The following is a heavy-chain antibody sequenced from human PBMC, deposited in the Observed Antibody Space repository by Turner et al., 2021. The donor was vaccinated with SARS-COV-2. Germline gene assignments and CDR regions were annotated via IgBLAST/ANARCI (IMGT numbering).Heavy chain of an antibody. CDR1: GGSISSNGYY. CDR2: IYYGGST. D-gene: IGHD6-19*01. Sequence: QLQLQESGPGLVKPSETLSLTCTVSGGSISSNGYYWGWFRQPPGKGLEWIGSIYYGGSTYFNPSFKSRATISADMPKTQFSLRLTSLTAADTAVYSCSRRSLAVAATWGQGTLVTVSS. CDR3: SRRSLAVAAT. V-gene: IGHV4-39*01. J-gene: IGHJ5*02.